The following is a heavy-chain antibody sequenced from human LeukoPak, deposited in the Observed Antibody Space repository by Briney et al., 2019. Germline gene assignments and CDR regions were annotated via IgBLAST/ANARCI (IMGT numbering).Heavy chain of an antibody. V-gene: IGHV1-46*01. J-gene: IGHJ4*02. CDR2: LNSSGGST. CDR1: GYIFTDYY. Sequence: ASVKVSCKTSGYIFTDYYIHWVRQAPGQGLEWMGILNSSGGSTTYAQKFQGRITMTRDASTSTAYMELSSLKSEDTAVYYCARGNPRSLLPYYFDYWGQGTLVTVSS. CDR3: ARGNPRSLLPYYFDY. D-gene: IGHD3-3*01.